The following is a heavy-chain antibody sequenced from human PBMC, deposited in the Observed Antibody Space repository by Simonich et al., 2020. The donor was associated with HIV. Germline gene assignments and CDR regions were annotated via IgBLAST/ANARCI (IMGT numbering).Heavy chain of an antibody. CDR3: AREPRGGWSRYSYYYYMDV. CDR1: GYSISSGYF. CDR2: IDHSEST. V-gene: IGHV4-38-2*02. Sequence: QVQLQESGPGLVRPSETLSLTCAVSGYSISSGYFWGWIRQPPGKGLEWIGEIDHSESTNYNPSLKSRVTISVDTSKNQFSLKLSSVTAADTAVYYCAREPRGGWSRYSYYYYMDVWGKGTTVTVSS. J-gene: IGHJ6*03. D-gene: IGHD6-19*01.